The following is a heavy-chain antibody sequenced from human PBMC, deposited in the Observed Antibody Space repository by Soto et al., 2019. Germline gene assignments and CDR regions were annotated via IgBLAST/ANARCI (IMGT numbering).Heavy chain of an antibody. Sequence: PSETLSLTCTVSGGSISSGDYYWSWIRPPPGKGLEWIGYIYYSGSTYYNPSLKSRVTISVDTSKNQFSLKLSSVTAADTAVYYCVGYCSGGSCYSVFIWGQGTLVTVSS. J-gene: IGHJ4*02. D-gene: IGHD2-15*01. CDR3: VGYCSGGSCYSVFI. CDR2: IYYSGST. CDR1: GGSISSGDYY. V-gene: IGHV4-30-4*01.